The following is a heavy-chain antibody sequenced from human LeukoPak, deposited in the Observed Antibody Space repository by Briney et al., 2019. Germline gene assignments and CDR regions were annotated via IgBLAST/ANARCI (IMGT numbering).Heavy chain of an antibody. CDR1: GFAFSSYA. J-gene: IGHJ4*02. CDR3: AKHQWLVEEHYFDY. D-gene: IGHD6-19*01. CDR2: ISGSGGST. V-gene: IGHV3-23*01. Sequence: SGGSLRLSCAASGFAFSSYAMSWVRQAPGKGLEWVSAISGSGGSTYYADSVKGRFTISRDNSKNTLYLQMNSLRAEDTAVYYCAKHQWLVEEHYFDYWGQGTLVTVSS.